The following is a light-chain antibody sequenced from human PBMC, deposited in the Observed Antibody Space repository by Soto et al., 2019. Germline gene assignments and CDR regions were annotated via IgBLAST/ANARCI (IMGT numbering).Light chain of an antibody. CDR1: SSELGRYNY. CDR2: DVS. J-gene: IGLJ1*01. V-gene: IGLV2-14*03. CDR3: SSYTSTTTEV. Sequence: QSALTQPASVSGSPGQSIAISCTGTSSELGRYNYVSWYQQYLGKAPKLIIYDVSSRPSGVSNRFSGSKSGNMASLTISGLQAEDEADYYCSSYTSTTTEVFGTGTKVTVL.